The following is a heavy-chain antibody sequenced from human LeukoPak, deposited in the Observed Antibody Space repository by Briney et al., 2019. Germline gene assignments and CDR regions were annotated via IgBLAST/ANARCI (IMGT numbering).Heavy chain of an antibody. J-gene: IGHJ4*02. CDR3: ARDTPRRGGYGAYLDY. Sequence: ASVKVSCKASGYTFTSYGISWVRQAPGQGLEGMGWISAYNGNTNYAQKLQGIVTMTTATSTSTAYMELRSLRSYDTAVYYCARDTPRRGGYGAYLDYWGQGTLVTVSS. CDR1: GYTFTSYG. D-gene: IGHD5-12*01. CDR2: ISAYNGNT. V-gene: IGHV1-18*01.